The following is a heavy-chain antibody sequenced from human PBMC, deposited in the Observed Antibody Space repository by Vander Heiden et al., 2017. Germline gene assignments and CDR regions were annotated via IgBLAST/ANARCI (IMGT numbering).Heavy chain of an antibody. CDR3: ATLTYFYDTSGAPEDY. CDR2: IYYSGST. V-gene: IGHV4-31*03. D-gene: IGHD3-22*01. CDR1: GVSIRSGGYY. J-gene: IGHJ4*02. Sequence: QVQLQESGPGLVKPSQTLSLTCTVSGVSIRSGGYYWSWIRQHPGKGLEWIGYIYYSGSTNYNPSLKSRITISVDTSKNQFSLKLSSVTAADTAVYYCATLTYFYDTSGAPEDYWGQGTLVTVSS.